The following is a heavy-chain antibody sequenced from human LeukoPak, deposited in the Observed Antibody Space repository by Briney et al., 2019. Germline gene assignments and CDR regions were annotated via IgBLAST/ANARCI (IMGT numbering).Heavy chain of an antibody. CDR2: ISSSSSYI. Sequence: GGSLRLSCAASGFTFDDYGMSWVRQAPGKGLEWVSSISSSSSYIYYADSVKGRFTISRDIAKNSLYLQMNSLRAEDTAVYSCARGRDGYNSGAFDIWGQGTMVTVSS. V-gene: IGHV3-21*01. CDR3: ARGRDGYNSGAFDI. D-gene: IGHD5-24*01. CDR1: GFTFDDYG. J-gene: IGHJ3*02.